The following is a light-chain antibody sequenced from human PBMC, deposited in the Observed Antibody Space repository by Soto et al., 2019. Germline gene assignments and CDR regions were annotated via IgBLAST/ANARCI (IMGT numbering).Light chain of an antibody. CDR1: QSVGSY. V-gene: IGKV3-11*01. CDR3: QQRSDWPST. Sequence: EIVLTQSPATLSLSPGDRATLSCRASQSVGSYLGWYQQRPGQAPRLLIYDASNRATGIPARFSGSGSGTDFTLTISSLEPEDFAVYCCQQRSDWPSTFGGGNKVEIK. CDR2: DAS. J-gene: IGKJ4*01.